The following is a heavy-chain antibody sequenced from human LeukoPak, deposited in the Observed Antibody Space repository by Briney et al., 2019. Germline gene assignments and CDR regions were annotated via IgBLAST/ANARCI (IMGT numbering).Heavy chain of an antibody. Sequence: GASVKVSRRVSGYILTELSIHWVRQAPGKGLEWMGSFDPENAKTMSAQTFQGRVTMTEDTSTDTAYMELRSLRSDDTAIYYCVIMSHTVVPTARIYYYMDIWGTGTTVIVSS. CDR1: GYILTELS. D-gene: IGHD1-1*01. J-gene: IGHJ6*03. CDR3: VIMSHTVVPTARIYYYMDI. V-gene: IGHV1-24*01. CDR2: FDPENAKT.